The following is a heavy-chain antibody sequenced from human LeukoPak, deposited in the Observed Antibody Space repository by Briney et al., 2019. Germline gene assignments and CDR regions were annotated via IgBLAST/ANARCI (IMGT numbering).Heavy chain of an antibody. J-gene: IGHJ4*02. CDR3: ARNPETTVVTPYYFDY. CDR2: IYYSGST. D-gene: IGHD4-23*01. CDR1: GGSISSGGYY. Sequence: SETLSLTCTVSGGSISSGGYYWSWIRQHPGKGLEWIGDIYYSGSTYYNPSLKSRVTISVDTSKNQFSLKLSSVTAADTAVYYCARNPETTVVTPYYFDYWGQGTLVTVSS. V-gene: IGHV4-31*03.